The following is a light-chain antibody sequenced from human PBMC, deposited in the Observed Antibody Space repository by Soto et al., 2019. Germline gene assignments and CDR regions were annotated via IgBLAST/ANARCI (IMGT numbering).Light chain of an antibody. CDR1: SSDVGGYNY. CDR3: SAYAGSRNV. Sequence: QSVLTQPPSASGTPGQSVAISCTGTSSDVGGYNYVSWYQQHPGKAPKLIIYEVNKRPSGVPDRFSGSKSGNTASLTVSGLHAEDEADYYCSAYAGSRNVFGTGTKLTVL. J-gene: IGLJ1*01. CDR2: EVN. V-gene: IGLV2-8*01.